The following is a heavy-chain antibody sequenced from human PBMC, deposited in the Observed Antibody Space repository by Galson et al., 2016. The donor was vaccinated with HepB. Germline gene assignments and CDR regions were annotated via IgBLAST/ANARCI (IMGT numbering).Heavy chain of an antibody. CDR3: ARTGGNNDFDY. V-gene: IGHV3-74*01. Sequence: SLRLSCAASGFTFSRHWMHWVRQAPGKGLVWVARINSDGSSISYADSVKGRFTISRDNAKNTLCLQMNSLRAEDTAIYSCARTGGNNDFDYWGQGTLVTVSS. J-gene: IGHJ4*02. CDR2: INSDGSSI. CDR1: GFTFSRHW. D-gene: IGHD4-23*01.